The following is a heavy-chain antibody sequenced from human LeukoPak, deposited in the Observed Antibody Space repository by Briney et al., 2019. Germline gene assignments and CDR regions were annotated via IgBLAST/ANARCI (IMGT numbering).Heavy chain of an antibody. V-gene: IGHV7-4-1*02. CDR1: GYTFTTNA. Sequence: GASVKVSCKASGYTFTTNAMNWVRQAPGQGLEWMGWINTNTRNPTYAQGFTGRFVFSLDTSVSTAYLQISSLKAEDTAVYYCARAPPYYGSGSYYFDLWGQGTLVTVSS. CDR3: ARAPPYYGSGSYYFDL. CDR2: INTNTRNP. D-gene: IGHD3-10*01. J-gene: IGHJ4*02.